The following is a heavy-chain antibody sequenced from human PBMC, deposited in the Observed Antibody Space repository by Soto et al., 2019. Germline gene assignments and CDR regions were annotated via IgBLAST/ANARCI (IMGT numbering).Heavy chain of an antibody. CDR2: LIPLFGTT. V-gene: IGHV1-69*06. CDR3: ARGPNWGYRFDA. CDR1: GGTFSGHA. Sequence: QVQLVQSGAEVRKPGSSVKVSCEASGGTFSGHAISWVRQAPGQGPEWMGGLIPLFGTTQHAQRFQGRLTIPADTSTNTAYMELTSLRFEDTAIYYCARGPNWGYRFDAWGQGTLVTVSS. J-gene: IGHJ4*02. D-gene: IGHD7-27*01.